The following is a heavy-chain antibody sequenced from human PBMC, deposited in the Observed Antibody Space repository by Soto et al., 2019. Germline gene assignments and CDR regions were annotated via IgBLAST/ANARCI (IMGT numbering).Heavy chain of an antibody. CDR2: ISYDGSNK. CDR3: WKNLDVVVPAAEGYYYYGMDV. Sequence: GGSLRLSCAASGFTFSSYGMHWVRQAPGKGLEWVAVISYDGSNKYYADSVKGRFTISRDNSKNTLYLQMNSLRAEDTAVYYCWKNLDVVVPAAEGYYYYGMDVWGQGTTVTVSS. V-gene: IGHV3-30*18. D-gene: IGHD2-2*01. CDR1: GFTFSSYG. J-gene: IGHJ6*02.